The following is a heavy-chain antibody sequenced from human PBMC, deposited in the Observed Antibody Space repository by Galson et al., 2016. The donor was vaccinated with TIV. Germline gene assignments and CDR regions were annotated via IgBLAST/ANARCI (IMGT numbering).Heavy chain of an antibody. D-gene: IGHD5-24*01. V-gene: IGHV3-30*03. Sequence: SLRLSCAASGFTFNRYRMDWVRQAPGKGLEWTAVISPDGTDQNYADSMKGRFTISRDNSKNTLYLHMKNLRVEDTAVYYCATDGRDAYNPYFDSWGQGTLVTVSS. CDR1: GFTFNRYR. CDR3: ATDGRDAYNPYFDS. CDR2: ISPDGTDQ. J-gene: IGHJ4*02.